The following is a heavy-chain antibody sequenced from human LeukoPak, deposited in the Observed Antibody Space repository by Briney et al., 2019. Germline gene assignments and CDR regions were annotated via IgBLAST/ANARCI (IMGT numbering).Heavy chain of an antibody. D-gene: IGHD4-11*01. CDR1: GFTFRYFW. J-gene: IGHJ4*02. Sequence: TGGSLTLSCAASGFTFRYFWMLWVGQAPGKGLVWVARINSNGSNTFYADYVKGRFTTSRDHAKNTLYLQMRSLRAEDTAVYYCARVLQYPGDDCWGQGSLVTVSS. V-gene: IGHV3-74*01. CDR2: INSNGSNT. CDR3: ARVLQYPGDDC.